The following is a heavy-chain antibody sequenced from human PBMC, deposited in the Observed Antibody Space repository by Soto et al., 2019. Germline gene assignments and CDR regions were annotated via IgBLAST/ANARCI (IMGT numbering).Heavy chain of an antibody. CDR3: ARDRYYYDTGGAFDI. Sequence: LRLSCAASGFTFSSYSMNWVRQAPGKGLEWVSSISSSSSYIYYADSVKGRFTISRDNAKNSLYLQMNSLRAEDTAVYYCARDRYYYDTGGAFDIWGHGTMVTVSS. V-gene: IGHV3-21*01. D-gene: IGHD3-22*01. CDR1: GFTFSSYS. CDR2: ISSSSSYI. J-gene: IGHJ3*02.